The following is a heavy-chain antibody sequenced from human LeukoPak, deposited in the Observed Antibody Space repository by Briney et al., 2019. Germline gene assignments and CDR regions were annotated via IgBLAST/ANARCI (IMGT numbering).Heavy chain of an antibody. J-gene: IGHJ6*02. D-gene: IGHD6-13*01. CDR1: GFTFSSYA. CDR3: ARDIEQSSSWSVYYYYYGMDV. CDR2: VDHSFGTT. V-gene: IGHV3-23*01. Sequence: HTGGSLRLSCAASGFTFSSYAMSWVRLAPGKGLEWVSTVDHSFGTTHYADSVEGRFTISRDNSKNTLYLQMNSLRAEDTAVYYCARDIEQSSSWSVYYYYYGMDVWGQGTTVTVSS.